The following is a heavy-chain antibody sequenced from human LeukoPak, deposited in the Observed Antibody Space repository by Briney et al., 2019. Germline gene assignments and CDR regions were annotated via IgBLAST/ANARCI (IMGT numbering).Heavy chain of an antibody. CDR3: ARDRSGYDSSGSVDY. CDR1: GFTFSSYS. Sequence: PGGSLRLSCAASGFTFSSYSMNWVRQAPGKGLEWVPYISSSSSTIYHADSVKGRFTISRDNAKNSLYLQMNSLRVEDTAVYYCARDRSGYDSSGSVDYWGQGTLVTVSS. CDR2: ISSSSSTI. V-gene: IGHV3-48*04. D-gene: IGHD3-22*01. J-gene: IGHJ4*02.